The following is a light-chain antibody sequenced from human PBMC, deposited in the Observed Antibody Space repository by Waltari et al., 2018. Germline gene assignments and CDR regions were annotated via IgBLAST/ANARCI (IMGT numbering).Light chain of an antibody. CDR2: DVN. J-gene: IGLJ1*01. V-gene: IGLV2-14*01. CDR1: SRDVGGYNY. CDR3: CSYSSSSTLYV. Sequence: QSALTQPASVSGSPGQPITIPCTGTSRDVGGYNYVSWYQQHPGKAPKLMIYDVNKRPSGVSNRFSGSKSGNTASLTISGLQAEDEADYYCCSYSSSSTLYVFGTGTKVTVL.